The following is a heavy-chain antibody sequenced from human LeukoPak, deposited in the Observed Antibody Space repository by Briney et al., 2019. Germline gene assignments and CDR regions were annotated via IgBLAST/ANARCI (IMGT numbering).Heavy chain of an antibody. CDR1: GGSISSSSYY. D-gene: IGHD1-26*01. Sequence: SETLSLTCTVSGGSISSSSYYWGWIRQPPGKGLEWIGSIYYSGSTYYNPSLKSRVTISVDTSKNQFSLKLSSVTAVDTAVYYCARYASGSYFDYWGQGTLVTVSS. CDR2: IYYSGST. CDR3: ARYASGSYFDY. J-gene: IGHJ4*02. V-gene: IGHV4-39*01.